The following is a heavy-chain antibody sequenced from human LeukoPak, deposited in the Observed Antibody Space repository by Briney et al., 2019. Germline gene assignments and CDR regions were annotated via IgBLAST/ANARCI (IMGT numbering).Heavy chain of an antibody. D-gene: IGHD1-26*01. Sequence: GGSLRLSCAASGFTVSSNYMSWVRQAPGKGLEWVSVIYSGGSTYYADSVKGRFTISRDNSKNTLYLQMNSLRAEDTAVYYCARGRWELLYYYYYGMDVWGQGTTVTVSS. CDR3: ARGRWELLYYYYYGMDV. CDR1: GFTVSSNY. CDR2: IYSGGST. V-gene: IGHV3-66*01. J-gene: IGHJ6*02.